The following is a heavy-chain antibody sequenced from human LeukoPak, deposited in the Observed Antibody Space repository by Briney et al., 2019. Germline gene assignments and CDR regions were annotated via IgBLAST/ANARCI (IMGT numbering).Heavy chain of an antibody. V-gene: IGHV3-23*01. CDR2: ISGSGGST. J-gene: IGHJ4*02. Sequence: GGSLRLSCAASGFTFSSYAMSWVRQASGKGLEWVSAISGSGGSTYYADSVKGRFTISRDNSKNTLYLQMNSLRAEDTAVYYCAKDLSDIVVVVAATGFDYWGQGTLVTVSS. D-gene: IGHD2-15*01. CDR1: GFTFSSYA. CDR3: AKDLSDIVVVVAATGFDY.